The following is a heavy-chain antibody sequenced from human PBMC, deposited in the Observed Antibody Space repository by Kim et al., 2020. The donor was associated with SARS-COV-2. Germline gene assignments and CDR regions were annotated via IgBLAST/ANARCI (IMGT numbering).Heavy chain of an antibody. Sequence: GGSLRLSCAVSGFNFSSYSMNWVRRAPGKGLEWVSSISSTGSIFYANSVKGRFTLSRDNAKNSLYLQMNSLRADDTAVYYCALSGFDYWGQGTVVTVSS. CDR2: ISSTGSI. V-gene: IGHV3-21*01. D-gene: IGHD1-26*01. CDR3: ALSGFDY. CDR1: GFNFSSYS. J-gene: IGHJ4*02.